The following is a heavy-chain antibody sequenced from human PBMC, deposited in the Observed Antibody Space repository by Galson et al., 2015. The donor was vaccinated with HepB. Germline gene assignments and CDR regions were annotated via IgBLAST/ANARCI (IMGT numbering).Heavy chain of an antibody. CDR1: GYTFTSYG. V-gene: IGHV1-18*04. J-gene: IGHJ6*02. D-gene: IGHD3-3*01. CDR3: ARETGITIFEGGRGMDV. CDR2: ISAYNGNT. Sequence: SVKVSCKASGYTFTSYGISWVRQAPGQGLEWMGWISAYNGNTNYAQKLQGRVTMTTDTSTSTAYMELRSLRSDDTAVYYCARETGITIFEGGRGMDVWGQGTTVTVSS.